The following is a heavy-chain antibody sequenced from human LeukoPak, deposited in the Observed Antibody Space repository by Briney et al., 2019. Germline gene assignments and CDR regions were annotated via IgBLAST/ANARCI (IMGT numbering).Heavy chain of an antibody. J-gene: IGHJ3*02. Sequence: GGSLRLFCAASGFTFTKAWMSWVRQAPGKGLEWVGRIKSKSDGDTTDYAAPVKGRFTISRDDSKNTLYLQMSSLKTEDTAVYYCTTDIGPHAYMYDAYDIWGQGTMVTVSS. V-gene: IGHV3-15*01. D-gene: IGHD2-2*02. CDR3: TTDIGPHAYMYDAYDI. CDR2: IKSKSDGDTT. CDR1: GFTFTKAW.